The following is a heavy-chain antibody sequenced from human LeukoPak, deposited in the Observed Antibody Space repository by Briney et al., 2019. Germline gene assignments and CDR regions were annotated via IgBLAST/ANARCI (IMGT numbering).Heavy chain of an antibody. CDR3: ASSSYDLLTGLGLTHDF. Sequence: PSETLSLTRAVYGGSFSDYFWTWIRQPPGKGLEWIGEVHPSGRTNYKSSLKSRVTISVDTSKNQFSLSLSSVTAADTAVYFCASSSYDLLTGLGLTHDFWGQGTLVTVSS. V-gene: IGHV4-34*01. J-gene: IGHJ4*02. D-gene: IGHD3-9*01. CDR1: GGSFSDYF. CDR2: VHPSGRT.